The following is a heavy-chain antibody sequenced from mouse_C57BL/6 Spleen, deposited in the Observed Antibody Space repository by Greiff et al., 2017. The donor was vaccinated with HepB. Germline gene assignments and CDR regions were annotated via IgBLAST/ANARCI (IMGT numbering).Heavy chain of an antibody. CDR1: GYTFTSYG. CDR3: ASWGTTVVEDYAMDY. D-gene: IGHD1-1*01. V-gene: IGHV1-81*01. Sequence: QVQLQQSGAELARPGASVKLSCKASGYTFTSYGISWVKQRTGQGLEWIGEIYPRSGNTYYNEKFKGKATLTADKSSSTAYMELRSLTSEDSAVYFCASWGTTVVEDYAMDYWGQGTSVTVSS. J-gene: IGHJ4*01. CDR2: IYPRSGNT.